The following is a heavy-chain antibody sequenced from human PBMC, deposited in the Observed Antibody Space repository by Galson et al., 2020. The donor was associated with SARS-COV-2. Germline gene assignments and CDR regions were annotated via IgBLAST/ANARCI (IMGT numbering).Heavy chain of an antibody. D-gene: IGHD1-26*01. Sequence: SQTPSLTCTVSGASIGSYYWNWIRQPPGKGLEWIGYISYSGSTEYKPSLKSRVTMSVDTSKSQFSLRLRSVTAADTAVYYCARGVGPTVGTFDVWGQGTMVAVSP. CDR3: ARGVGPTVGTFDV. J-gene: IGHJ3*01. V-gene: IGHV4-59*12. CDR2: ISYSGST. CDR1: GASIGSYY.